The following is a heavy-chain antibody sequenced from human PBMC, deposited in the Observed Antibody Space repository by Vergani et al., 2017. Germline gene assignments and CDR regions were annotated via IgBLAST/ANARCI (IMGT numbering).Heavy chain of an antibody. Sequence: EVQLVQSGAEVKKPGATMKISCKVSGYTFTDHYMHWVKQAPGTGLEWMGLVDPEDGETIYAEKFKGRVTIAADTSTDTAHLELSSLRSEDTAVYYCATPQTVTRGGIEAWGQGTMVIVSS. D-gene: IGHD4-17*01. J-gene: IGHJ6*02. CDR1: GYTFTDHY. CDR2: VDPEDGET. V-gene: IGHV1-69-2*01. CDR3: ATPQTVTRGGIEA.